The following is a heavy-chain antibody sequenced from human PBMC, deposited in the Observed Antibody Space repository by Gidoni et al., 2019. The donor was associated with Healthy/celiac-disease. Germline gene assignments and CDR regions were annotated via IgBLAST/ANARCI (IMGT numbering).Heavy chain of an antibody. D-gene: IGHD3-22*01. Sequence: QVQLVQSGAEVKKPGASVKVSCKASGYTFPGYYMHWVRQAPGQGEWMGWINPNSGGTNYAQKFQGWVTMTRDTSISTAYMELSRLRSDDTAVYYCARDLAGLYDSSGFFDYWGQGTLVTVSS. V-gene: IGHV1-2*04. CDR3: ARDLAGLYDSSGFFDY. J-gene: IGHJ4*02. CDR2: INPNSGGT. CDR1: GYTFPGYY.